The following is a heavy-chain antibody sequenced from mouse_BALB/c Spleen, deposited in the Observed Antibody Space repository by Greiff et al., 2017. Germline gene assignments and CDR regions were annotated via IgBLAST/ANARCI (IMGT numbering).Heavy chain of an antibody. V-gene: IGHV5-9-3*01. D-gene: IGHD1-1*01. Sequence: EVNVVESGGGLVKPGGSLKLSCAASGFTFSSYAMSWVRQTPEKRLEWVATISSGGSYTYYPDSVKGRFTISRDNAKNTLYLQMSSLRSEDTAMYYCARHYGSSYYFDYWGQGTTLTVSS. CDR2: ISSGGSYT. J-gene: IGHJ2*01. CDR1: GFTFSSYA. CDR3: ARHYGSSYYFDY.